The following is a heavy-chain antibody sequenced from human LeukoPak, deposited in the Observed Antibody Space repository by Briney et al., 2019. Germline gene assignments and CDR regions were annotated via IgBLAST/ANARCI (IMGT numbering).Heavy chain of an antibody. Sequence: SETLSLTCTVSGGSISSGSHYWGWIRQPPGKGLEWIGSIHYSENTYYNPSLKSRVTISVDTSKNQFSLKLSSLTAADTAVYYCVRTAGYFDYWGQGTLVTVSS. V-gene: IGHV4-39*01. CDR1: GGSISSGSHY. D-gene: IGHD6-25*01. CDR3: VRTAGYFDY. J-gene: IGHJ4*02. CDR2: IHYSENT.